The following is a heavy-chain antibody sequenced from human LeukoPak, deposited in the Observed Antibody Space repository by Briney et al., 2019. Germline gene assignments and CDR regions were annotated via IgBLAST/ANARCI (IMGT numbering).Heavy chain of an antibody. CDR1: GGSISSCY. J-gene: IGHJ3*02. D-gene: IGHD4-17*01. CDR3: ARQYYGDYVGDAFDI. Sequence: PSETLSLTCTVSGGSISSCYWNWIRQPPGKGLEWIGYMYHSGSTNYNPSLKSRVTMSVDTSKNQFSLRLTSVTAADTAVYYCARQYYGDYVGDAFDIWGQGTMVTVSS. V-gene: IGHV4-59*01. CDR2: MYHSGST.